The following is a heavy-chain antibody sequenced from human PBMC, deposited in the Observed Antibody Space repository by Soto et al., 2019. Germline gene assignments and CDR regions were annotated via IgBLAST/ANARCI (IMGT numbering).Heavy chain of an antibody. CDR3: ARVVVVIPPGYYYAMDV. D-gene: IGHD3-22*01. V-gene: IGHV3-48*02. CDR2: ITSSSDTI. J-gene: IGHJ6*02. CDR1: GFTFSSFH. Sequence: EVQLVESGGGLVQPGGSLRLSCAASGFTFSSFHMNWVRQAPVRGLEWVAYITSSSDTIYYSDSVKGRFTITRDNGKNSLFLQMNSLRDEDTAVYYCARVVVVIPPGYYYAMDVWGQGTTVTVSS.